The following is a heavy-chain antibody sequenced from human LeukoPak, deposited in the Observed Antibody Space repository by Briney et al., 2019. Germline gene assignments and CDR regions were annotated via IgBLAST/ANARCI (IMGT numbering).Heavy chain of an antibody. CDR3: ARDLELNYDYVWGSYRPISYFDY. V-gene: IGHV4-31*03. J-gene: IGHJ4*02. CDR1: GGSISSGGYY. D-gene: IGHD3-16*02. CDR2: IYYSGST. Sequence: SETLSLTCTVSGGSISSGGYYWSWIRQHPGKGPEWIGYIYYSGSTYYNPSLKSRVTISVDTSKNQFSLKLSSVTAADTAVYYCARDLELNYDYVWGSYRPISYFDYWGQGTLVTVSS.